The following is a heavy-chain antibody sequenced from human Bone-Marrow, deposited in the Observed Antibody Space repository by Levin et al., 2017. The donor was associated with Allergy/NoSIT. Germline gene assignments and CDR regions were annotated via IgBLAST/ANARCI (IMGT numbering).Heavy chain of an antibody. Sequence: PGGSLRLSCAASGFTFSSYGMHWVRQAPGKGLEWVAVISYDGSNKYYADSVKGRFTISRDNSKNTLYLQMNSLRAEDTAVYYCAKDNGDYVAHNAFDIWGQGTMVTVSS. V-gene: IGHV3-30*18. CDR3: AKDNGDYVAHNAFDI. D-gene: IGHD4-17*01. CDR2: ISYDGSNK. CDR1: GFTFSSYG. J-gene: IGHJ3*02.